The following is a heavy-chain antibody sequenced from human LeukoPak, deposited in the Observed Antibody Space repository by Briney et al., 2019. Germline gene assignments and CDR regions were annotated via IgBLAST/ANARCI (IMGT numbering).Heavy chain of an antibody. CDR2: IKQDGSEK. V-gene: IGHV3-7*01. CDR1: GHLKWSCH. CDR3: TALQYCASGGMCYSPFDY. J-gene: IGHJ4*02. Sequence: GGSLRLSCTVCGHLKWSCHMRWPRQAPGKGLEWVANIKQDGSEKYYVDSVKGRFTISRDNAKNSQYLQMNSLRDVDTAVYYYTALQYCASGGMCYSPFDYWGQGTLVTVSS. D-gene: IGHD2-15*01.